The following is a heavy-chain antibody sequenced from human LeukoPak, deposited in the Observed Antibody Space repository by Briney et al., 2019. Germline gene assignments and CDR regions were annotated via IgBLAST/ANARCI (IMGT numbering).Heavy chain of an antibody. D-gene: IGHD3-16*01. CDR2: IADAGT. CDR3: AKNLGPFDV. CDR1: GFTFNKFG. Sequence: GGSLRLSCAASGFTFNKFGMTWVRQAPGKGLEWVSTIADAGTYYADSVKGRFIISRDNSKNMLYLQLNSLRADDTAMYYCAKNLGPFDVRGQGTMVTVSS. V-gene: IGHV3-23*01. J-gene: IGHJ3*01.